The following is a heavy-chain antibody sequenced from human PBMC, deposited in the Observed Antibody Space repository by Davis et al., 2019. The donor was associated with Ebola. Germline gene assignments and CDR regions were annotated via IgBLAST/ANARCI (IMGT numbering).Heavy chain of an antibody. CDR3: ARRTDNWGRWFDP. J-gene: IGHJ5*02. Sequence: ASVKVSCKASGYTFTGYYMHWVRQAPGQGLEWMGWINPNSGGTNYAQKFQGRVTITADESTSTAYMELSSLRSEDTAVYYCARRTDNWGRWFDPWGQGTLVTVSS. CDR1: GYTFTGYY. V-gene: IGHV1-2*02. CDR2: INPNSGGT. D-gene: IGHD7-27*01.